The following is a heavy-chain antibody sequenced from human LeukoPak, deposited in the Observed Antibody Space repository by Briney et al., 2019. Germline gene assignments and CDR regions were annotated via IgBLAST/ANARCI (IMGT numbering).Heavy chain of an antibody. D-gene: IGHD5-24*01. CDR1: GGSISSSSYY. V-gene: IGHV4-39*07. CDR2: IYYSGST. Sequence: SETLSLTCTVSGGSISSSSYYWGWIRQPPGKGLEWIGSIYYSGSTYYNPSLKSRVTISVDTSKNQFSLKLSSVTAADTAVYYCARTRDGYNYYFDYWGQGTLVTVSS. CDR3: ARTRDGYNYYFDY. J-gene: IGHJ4*02.